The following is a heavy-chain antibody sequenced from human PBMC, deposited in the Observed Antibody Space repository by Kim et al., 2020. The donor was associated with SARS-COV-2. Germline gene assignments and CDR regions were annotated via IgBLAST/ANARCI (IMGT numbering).Heavy chain of an antibody. D-gene: IGHD3-10*01. CDR2: IKSKTDGGTT. J-gene: IGHJ4*02. V-gene: IGHV3-15*01. CDR1: GFTFSNAW. CDR3: TTEPSGWFGELFRTDY. Sequence: GGSLRLSCAASGFTFSNAWMRWVRQAPGKGLEWVGRIKSKTDGGTTDYAAPGKGRFTISSDDSKNTLHLQMNSLKTEDTAVYYSTTEPSGWFGELFRTDYRGQGTLVTGSS.